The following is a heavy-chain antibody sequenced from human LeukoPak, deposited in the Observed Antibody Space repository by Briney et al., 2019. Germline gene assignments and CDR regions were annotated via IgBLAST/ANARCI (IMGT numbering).Heavy chain of an antibody. J-gene: IGHJ4*02. CDR1: GYSISSGYY. V-gene: IGHV4-38-2*01. Sequence: SETLSLTCAVSGYSISSGYYWGWIRPPPGKGPEWIGSIYHSGSTYYNPSLKSRVTLSVDTSKNQFSLKLSSVTAADTAVYYCARLTPTHFDYWGQGTLVTVSS. CDR3: ARLTPTHFDY. CDR2: IYHSGST.